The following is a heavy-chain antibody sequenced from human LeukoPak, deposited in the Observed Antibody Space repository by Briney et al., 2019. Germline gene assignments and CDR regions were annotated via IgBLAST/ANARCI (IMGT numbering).Heavy chain of an antibody. CDR1: GFTFSSHG. CDR3: AKDPEAVPGYSYGLSFGY. D-gene: IGHD5-18*01. CDR2: ISDDGSNK. Sequence: GGSLRLSCAASGFTFSSHGMHWVRQAPGKGLEWVAVISDDGSNKYYADSVKGRFTISRDNSKNTLYLQLNSLRAEDTAVYYCAKDPEAVPGYSYGLSFGYWGQGTLVTVSS. J-gene: IGHJ4*02. V-gene: IGHV3-30*18.